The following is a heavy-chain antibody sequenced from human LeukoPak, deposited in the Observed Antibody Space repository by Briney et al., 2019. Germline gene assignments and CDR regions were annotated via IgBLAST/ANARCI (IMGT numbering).Heavy chain of an antibody. D-gene: IGHD3-22*01. CDR1: GGTFSSYA. CDR3: ARSPVYDSSGYYNWYFDL. J-gene: IGHJ2*01. V-gene: IGHV1-69*05. CDR2: IIPIFGTA. Sequence: ASVKVSCKASGGTFSSYAISWVRQAPGQGLEWMGGIIPIFGTANYAQKFQGRVTITTDESTSTAYMELSSLRSEDTAVYYCARSPVYDSSGYYNWYFDLWGRGTLATVSS.